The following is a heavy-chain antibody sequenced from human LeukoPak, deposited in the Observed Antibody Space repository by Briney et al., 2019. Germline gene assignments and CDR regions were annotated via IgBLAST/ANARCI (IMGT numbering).Heavy chain of an antibody. CDR3: ARGLYYGGNQRAHDAFDI. Sequence: ASVKVSCKASGYIFTDYYMHWVRQAPGQGLEWMGWFNPARGGTKYAQKFQVRVTMTRDTSINTAYLELSSLGLDDTAVYYCARGLYYGGNQRAHDAFDIWGQGTLVTVSS. V-gene: IGHV1-2*02. CDR1: GYIFTDYY. J-gene: IGHJ3*02. CDR2: FNPARGGT. D-gene: IGHD4-23*01.